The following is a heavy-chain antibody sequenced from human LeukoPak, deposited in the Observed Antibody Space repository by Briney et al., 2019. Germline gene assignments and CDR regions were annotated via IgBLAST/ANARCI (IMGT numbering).Heavy chain of an antibody. CDR2: IDYSGSA. V-gene: IGHV4-31*03. J-gene: IGHJ4*02. CDR3: ARDYYGRGYYFDY. D-gene: IGHD3-10*02. CDR1: GGXISSGAYY. Sequence: SETLSLTCTVSGGXISSGAYYWSWIRQHPGKGLEWHGYIDYSGSAYYNPSLRSRVTISVDTPKNQFSLKLSSVTAADTAAYYCARDYYGRGYYFDYWGQGTLVTVSS.